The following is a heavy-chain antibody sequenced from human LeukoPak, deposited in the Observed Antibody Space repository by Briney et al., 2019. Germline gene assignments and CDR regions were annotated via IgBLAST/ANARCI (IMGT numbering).Heavy chain of an antibody. CDR1: GFTFDDYG. Sequence: GGSLRLSXAASGFTFDDYGMSWIRQAPGKGLEWVSGINWNGGSTGYADSVKGRFTISRDNAKNSLYLQMNSLRAEDTALYYCARVQGYCSSTSRYFDYWGQGTLVTVSS. CDR2: INWNGGST. J-gene: IGHJ4*02. CDR3: ARVQGYCSSTSRYFDY. D-gene: IGHD2-2*01. V-gene: IGHV3-20*04.